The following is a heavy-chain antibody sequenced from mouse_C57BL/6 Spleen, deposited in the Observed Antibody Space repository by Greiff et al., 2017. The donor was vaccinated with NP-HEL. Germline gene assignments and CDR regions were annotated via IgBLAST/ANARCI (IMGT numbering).Heavy chain of an antibody. CDR3: ARNGNYVCYFDV. Sequence: QVQLKESGPGLVQPSQSLSITCTVSGFSLTSYGVHWVRQSPGKGLEWLGVIWSGGSTDYNAAFISRLSISKDNSKRQVFCKMNSLQADDTAIYYCARNGNYVCYFDVWGTGTTVTVSS. D-gene: IGHD2-1*01. CDR2: IWSGGST. J-gene: IGHJ1*03. V-gene: IGHV2-2*01. CDR1: GFSLTSYG.